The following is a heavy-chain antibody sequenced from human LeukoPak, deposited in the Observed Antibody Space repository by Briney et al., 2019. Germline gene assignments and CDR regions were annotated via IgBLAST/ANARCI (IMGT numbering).Heavy chain of an antibody. CDR3: ASTYSGSYYSGFDY. J-gene: IGHJ4*02. Sequence: SETLSLTRTVSGGSISSYYWSWIRQPPGKGLEWIGYIYYSGSTNYNPSLKSRVTISVDTSKNQFSLKLSSVTAADTAVYYCASTYSGSYYSGFDYWGQGTLVTVSS. V-gene: IGHV4-59*01. CDR1: GGSISSYY. CDR2: IYYSGST. D-gene: IGHD1-26*01.